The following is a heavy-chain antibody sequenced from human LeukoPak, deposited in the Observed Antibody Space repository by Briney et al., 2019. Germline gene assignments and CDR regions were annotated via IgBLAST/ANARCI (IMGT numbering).Heavy chain of an antibody. CDR1: GGSISSRSYY. D-gene: IGHD3-3*01. Sequence: PSETLSLTCTVSGGSISSRSYYWGWIRQPPGKGLEWIGSIYYSGSTYYNPSLKSRVTISVDTSKNQFAVKLSSVTAADTAVYYCARVTLSDFWSGYYTDAAIDPWGQGTLVTVSS. CDR3: ARVTLSDFWSGYYTDAAIDP. J-gene: IGHJ5*02. V-gene: IGHV4-39*06. CDR2: IYYSGST.